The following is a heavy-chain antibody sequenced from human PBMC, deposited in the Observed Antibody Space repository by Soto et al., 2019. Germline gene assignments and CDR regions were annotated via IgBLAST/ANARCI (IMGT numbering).Heavy chain of an antibody. CDR2: ISGSGGST. CDR1: GFTFSSYA. D-gene: IGHD3-10*01. V-gene: IGHV3-23*01. Sequence: GGSLRLSCAASGFTFSSYAMSWVRQAPGKGLEWVSAISGSGGSTYYADSVKGRFTISRDNSKNTLYLQMNSLRAEDTAVYYCANEFSGIGMAESAFDIWGQGTMVTVSS. J-gene: IGHJ3*02. CDR3: ANEFSGIGMAESAFDI.